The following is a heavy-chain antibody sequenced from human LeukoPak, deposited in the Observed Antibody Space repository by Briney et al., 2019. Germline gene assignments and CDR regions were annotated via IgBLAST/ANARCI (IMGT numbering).Heavy chain of an antibody. CDR1: GYTFTSYG. Sequence: ASVKVSCKASGYTFTSYGISWVRQAPVHEVECMGWISAYNGNTNYAQKLLGRVTMTTDTSTSTAYMELRSLRSDDTAVYYCARELVPIAAAGTIGWFDPWGQGTLVTVSS. CDR2: ISAYNGNT. CDR3: ARELVPIAAAGTIGWFDP. V-gene: IGHV1-18*01. D-gene: IGHD6-13*01. J-gene: IGHJ5*02.